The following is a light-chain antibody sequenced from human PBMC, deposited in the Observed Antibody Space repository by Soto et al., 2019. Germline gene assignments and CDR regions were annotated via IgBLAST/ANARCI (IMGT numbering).Light chain of an antibody. CDR1: QNIYTY. CDR3: QQSYSNNRS. V-gene: IGKV1-39*01. CDR2: ASS. Sequence: DIQLTQSPSSLSASVGDRVTISCRASQNIYTYVNWYQLKPGKAPKLLIFASSTLESGVPPRFNDSGPGADFSLTISSPQPEDFATYYCQQSYSNNRSFGGRTRVEL. J-gene: IGKJ4*01.